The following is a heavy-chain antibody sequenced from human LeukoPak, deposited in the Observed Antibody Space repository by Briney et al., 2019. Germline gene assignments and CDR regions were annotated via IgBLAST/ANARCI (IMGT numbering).Heavy chain of an antibody. D-gene: IGHD6-19*01. V-gene: IGHV3-7*01. J-gene: IGHJ4*02. CDR1: GFTFSSYW. Sequence: PGGSLRLSCAASGFTFSSYWMSWVRQAPGKGLEWVANIKQDGSEKYYVDSVKGRFTISRDNAKNSLYLQMNSLRAEDTAVYYCARESSSGWYRDFDYWGQGTLVTVSS. CDR2: IKQDGSEK. CDR3: ARESSSGWYRDFDY.